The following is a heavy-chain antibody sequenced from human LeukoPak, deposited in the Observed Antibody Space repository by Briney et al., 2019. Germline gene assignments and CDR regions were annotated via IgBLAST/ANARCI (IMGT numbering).Heavy chain of an antibody. V-gene: IGHV1-69*01. D-gene: IGHD3-22*01. CDR3: AKGTYYYDSSCNNPFDY. CDR1: GGTFSRYA. J-gene: IGHJ4*02. Sequence: SVKVSFTASGGTFSRYAISWVRQAPGQGLEWMGGIIPIFGTPNYAQKFQGRVTLTADESTSTAYMELSSLRSEDTAVYYCAKGTYYYDSSCNNPFDYWGQGTLVTVSS. CDR2: IIPIFGTP.